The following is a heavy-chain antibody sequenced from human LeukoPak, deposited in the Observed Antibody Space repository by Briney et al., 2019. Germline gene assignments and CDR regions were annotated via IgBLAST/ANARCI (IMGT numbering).Heavy chain of an antibody. J-gene: IGHJ3*02. Sequence: ASVKVSCKASGYTFTSYYMHWVRQAPGQGLEWMGIINPSGGSTSYAQKFQGRVTMTRDMSTSTAYMELSSLRSEDTAVYYCAASAGYCSGGSCYEIDAFDIWGQGTMVTVSS. CDR2: INPSGGST. V-gene: IGHV1-46*01. CDR3: AASAGYCSGGSCYEIDAFDI. CDR1: GYTFTSYY. D-gene: IGHD2-15*01.